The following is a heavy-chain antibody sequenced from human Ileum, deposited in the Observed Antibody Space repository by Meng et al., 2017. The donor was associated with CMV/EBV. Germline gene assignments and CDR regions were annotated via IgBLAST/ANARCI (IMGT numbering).Heavy chain of an antibody. D-gene: IGHD2-15*01. J-gene: IGHJ4*02. CDR3: ARGVAGGPFDY. V-gene: IGHV4-34*01. CDR2: INHSGST. CDR1: GGSFSGYY. Sequence: GRLKEWGAGRLKPSETLSLTCAGYGGSFSGYYWSWIRQPPGKGLEWIGEINHSGSTNYNPSLKSRVTISVDTSKNQFFLKLSSVTAADTAVYYCARGVAGGPFDYWGQGTLVTVSS.